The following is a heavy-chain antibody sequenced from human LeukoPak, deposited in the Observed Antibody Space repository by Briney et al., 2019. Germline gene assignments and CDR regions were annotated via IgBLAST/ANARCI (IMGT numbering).Heavy chain of an antibody. J-gene: IGHJ4*02. CDR2: ISSSSNYI. CDR1: GFTFSTSG. Sequence: GGSLRLSCAASGFTFSTSGMNWVRQAPGKGLEWVSSISSSSNYIYYADSVKGRFTISRDNAKNSLYLQMNSLRAEDTAVYYCASKGFYYFDYWGQGTKVTDSS. V-gene: IGHV3-21*01. CDR3: ASKGFYYFDY.